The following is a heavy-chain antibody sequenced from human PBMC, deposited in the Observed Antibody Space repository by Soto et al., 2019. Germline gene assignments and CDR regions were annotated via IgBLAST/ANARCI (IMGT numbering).Heavy chain of an antibody. CDR2: ISDSGGIT. Sequence: SGGSLRLSCAASEFAFSDYAMSWVRQAPGKGLEWVSGISDSGGITYYADSVKGRFTISRDNSRNTVNLQMNSLGDEDTAVYYCAKDLSSGRYGARYFDSWGQGILVTVSS. CDR3: AKDLSSGRYGARYFDS. J-gene: IGHJ4*02. CDR1: EFAFSDYA. V-gene: IGHV3-23*01. D-gene: IGHD6-19*01.